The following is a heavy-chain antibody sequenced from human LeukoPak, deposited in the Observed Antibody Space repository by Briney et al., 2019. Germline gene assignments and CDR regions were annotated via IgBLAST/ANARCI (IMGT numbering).Heavy chain of an antibody. Sequence: PGGSLRLSCAASGFTFSGYSMNWVRQAPGKGLEWVSSISSSSSSIYYAASVKGRFTISRDNAKNSPYLQMNSLRAEDTAVYYCARDDLRGYSSSWYGIFDYWGQGTLVTVSS. CDR2: ISSSSSSI. D-gene: IGHD6-13*01. CDR3: ARDDLRGYSSSWYGIFDY. J-gene: IGHJ4*02. CDR1: GFTFSGYS. V-gene: IGHV3-21*01.